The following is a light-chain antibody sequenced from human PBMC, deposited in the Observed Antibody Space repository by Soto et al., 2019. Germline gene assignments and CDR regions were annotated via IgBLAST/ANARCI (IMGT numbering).Light chain of an antibody. V-gene: IGLV2-11*01. CDR1: SSDVGAYNY. CDR2: DVS. J-gene: IGLJ3*02. Sequence: QSAQTQPRSVSGSPGQSVTISCTGTSSDVGAYNYVSWYQQHPGKVPKLMIYDVSRRPSGVPDRFSGSKSGNTASLTISGLQADDEADYYCCSYAGSYTLVFGGGTKLTVL. CDR3: CSYAGSYTLV.